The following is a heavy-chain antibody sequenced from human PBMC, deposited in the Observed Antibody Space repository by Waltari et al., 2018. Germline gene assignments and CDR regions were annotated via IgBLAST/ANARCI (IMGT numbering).Heavy chain of an antibody. D-gene: IGHD3-16*01. V-gene: IGHV4-59*11. CDR3: AREFRSGGLQYYYGMDV. J-gene: IGHJ6*02. CDR2: IYYSGST. Sequence: QVPLQESGPGLVKPSETLSLTCTVSGGSLSSHYWRWIRQPPGKGLEWIGYIYYSGSTNYNPSLKSRVTISVDTSKNQFSLKLSSVTAADTAVYYYAREFRSGGLQYYYGMDVWGQGTTVTVSS. CDR1: GGSLSSHY.